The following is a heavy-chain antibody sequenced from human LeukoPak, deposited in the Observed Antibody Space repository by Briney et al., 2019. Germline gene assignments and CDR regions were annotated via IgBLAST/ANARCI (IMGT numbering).Heavy chain of an antibody. Sequence: SVKVSCKASGGTFSSYAISWVRQAPGQGLEWMGRIIPILGIANYAQKFQGRVTITADKSTSTAYMELSSLRSEDTAVYYCARDRTLYSSSWYIFDYWGQGTLVTVSS. CDR2: IIPILGIA. J-gene: IGHJ4*02. CDR3: ARDRTLYSSSWYIFDY. D-gene: IGHD6-13*01. V-gene: IGHV1-69*04. CDR1: GGTFSSYA.